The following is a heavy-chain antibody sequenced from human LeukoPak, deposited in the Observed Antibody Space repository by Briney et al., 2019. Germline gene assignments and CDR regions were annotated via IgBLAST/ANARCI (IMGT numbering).Heavy chain of an antibody. CDR3: ARGYNWNYYYYYMDV. J-gene: IGHJ6*03. D-gene: IGHD1-20*01. Sequence: SETLSLTCTVSGGSISSSSYYWGWIRQPPGKGLEWIGSIYYSGSTYHNPSLKSRVTISVDTSKNQFSLKLSSVTAADTAVYYCARGYNWNYYYYYMDVWGKGTTVTVSS. CDR2: IYYSGST. V-gene: IGHV4-39*07. CDR1: GGSISSSSYY.